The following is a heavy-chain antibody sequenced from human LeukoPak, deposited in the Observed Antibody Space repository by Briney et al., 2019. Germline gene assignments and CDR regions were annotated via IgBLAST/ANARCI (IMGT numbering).Heavy chain of an antibody. CDR1: GFTFGTSA. Sequence: GTSVKVSCKASGFTFGTSAVQWVRQTRGQRLEWIGWIVVGSVNTNYAEKFQERVTITRDMSTSIAYMELSSLRSEDTAVYYCAATPTVTTGSAYFGMDVWGQGTTVTVSS. CDR3: AATPTVTTGSAYFGMDV. CDR2: IVVGSVNT. J-gene: IGHJ6*02. D-gene: IGHD4-17*01. V-gene: IGHV1-58*01.